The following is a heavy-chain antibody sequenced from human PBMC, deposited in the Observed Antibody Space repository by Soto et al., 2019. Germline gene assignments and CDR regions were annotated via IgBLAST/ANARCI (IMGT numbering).Heavy chain of an antibody. D-gene: IGHD5-18*01. Sequence: SETLSLTYAVSGGSISSSNWVSWVRQPPGKGLEWIGEIYHSGSTNYNPSLKSRVTISVDKSKNQFSLKLSSVTAADTAVYYCARVVSTAMVRDGMDVWGQGTTVTVS. CDR2: IYHSGST. V-gene: IGHV4-4*02. J-gene: IGHJ6*02. CDR3: ARVVSTAMVRDGMDV. CDR1: GGSISSSNW.